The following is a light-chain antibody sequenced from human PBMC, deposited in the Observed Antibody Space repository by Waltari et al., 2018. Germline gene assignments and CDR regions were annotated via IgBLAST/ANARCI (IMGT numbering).Light chain of an antibody. CDR1: ISDIGEYNY. Sequence: QSALTQPASVSGSPGQSITTSCTGTISDIGEYNYVSWYQHFPGEAPKLLIYDVNKWPSGVSRRFSGSKSGNTASLTISGLQAEDEADYYCSSYSSIVRHVVFGGGTRLSVL. V-gene: IGLV2-14*03. CDR2: DVN. CDR3: SSYSSIVRHVV. J-gene: IGLJ2*01.